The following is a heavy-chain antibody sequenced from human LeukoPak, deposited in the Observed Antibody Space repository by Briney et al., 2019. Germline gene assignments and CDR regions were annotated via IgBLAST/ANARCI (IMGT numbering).Heavy chain of an antibody. CDR2: INPNTGGT. V-gene: IGHV1-2*02. CDR3: AGGDGAWYYHS. D-gene: IGHD6-19*01. CDR1: GYTFTGYC. J-gene: IGHJ4*02. Sequence: GASVKVSCTASGYTFTGYCIHWVRQAPGQGLEWMGYINPNTGGTNYAQKFQGRVTVTRDTSISTAYMDLSRLRSDDTAVYYCAGGDGAWYYHSWGRGTQVPVSS.